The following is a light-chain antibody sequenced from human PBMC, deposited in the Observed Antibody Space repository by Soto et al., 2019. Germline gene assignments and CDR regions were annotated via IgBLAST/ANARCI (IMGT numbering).Light chain of an antibody. CDR3: AAWDDNLGANYV. Sequence: QSVLTQPPSASGTPGQRVTISCSGSSSNIGSNYVYWYQQLPGTAPKLLIYRNNQRPSGVPDRFSGSKSGTSAPLAISGLRSEDEADYYCAAWDDNLGANYVFGTGTKVTVL. J-gene: IGLJ1*01. CDR2: RNN. CDR1: SSNIGSNY. V-gene: IGLV1-47*01.